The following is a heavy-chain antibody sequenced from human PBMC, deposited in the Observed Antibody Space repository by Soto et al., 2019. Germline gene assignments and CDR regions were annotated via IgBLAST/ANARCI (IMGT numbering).Heavy chain of an antibody. V-gene: IGHV3-7*01. CDR3: ARGGDNWNDDENWFDP. CDR1: GFTFSSYW. CDR2: IKQDGSEK. J-gene: IGHJ5*02. D-gene: IGHD1-20*01. Sequence: GGSLRLSCAASGFTFSSYWMSWVRQAPGKGLEWVANIKQDGSEKYYVDSVKGRFTISRDNAKNSLYLQMNSLRAEDTAVYYCARGGDNWNDDENWFDPWGQGTLVTVSS.